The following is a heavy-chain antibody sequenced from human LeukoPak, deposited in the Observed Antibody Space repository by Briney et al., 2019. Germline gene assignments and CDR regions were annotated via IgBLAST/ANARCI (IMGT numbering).Heavy chain of an antibody. CDR2: ISAYNGNT. CDR3: ARARRGRIVGATVLDY. Sequence: ASVKVSCKASGYTFTSYGISWVRQAPGQGLEWMGWISAYNGNTNYAQKLQGRVTMTTDTSTSTAYMELRSLRSDDTAVYYCARARRGRIVGATVLDYWGQGTLVTVSS. CDR1: GYTFTSYG. D-gene: IGHD1-26*01. J-gene: IGHJ4*02. V-gene: IGHV1-18*01.